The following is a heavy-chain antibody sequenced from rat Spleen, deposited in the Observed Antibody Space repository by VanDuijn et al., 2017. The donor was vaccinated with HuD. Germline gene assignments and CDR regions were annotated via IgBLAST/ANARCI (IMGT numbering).Heavy chain of an antibody. V-gene: IGHV2-32*01. Sequence: QVQLKESGPGLMQPSQTLSLTCIVSGFSLTNYHVHWVRQSPGKGLEWMAVIWSGGNTDYNSALKSRLSISRDTSKSQVFLKMNSLQTEDTAMYFCARSAKYYYDGSYYYVHFDYWGQGVMVTVSS. CDR1: GFSLTNYH. J-gene: IGHJ2*01. CDR2: IWSGGNT. CDR3: ARSAKYYYDGSYYYVHFDY. D-gene: IGHD1-12*02.